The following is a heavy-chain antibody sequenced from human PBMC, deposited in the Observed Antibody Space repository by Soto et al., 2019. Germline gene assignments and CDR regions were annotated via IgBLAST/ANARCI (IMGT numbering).Heavy chain of an antibody. D-gene: IGHD6-13*01. V-gene: IGHV5-51*01. CDR1: GDSVSSYW. CDR3: ARTAAAGKYYYGVDV. Sequence: GAAVKISCKGSGDSVSSYWIGWGRQMTVKGLEWMGIIYPGDSDTRYSPSFQGQVTISADKSISTAYLQWSSLKASDTAIYYCARTAAAGKYYYGVDVWGQGTTVTVSS. J-gene: IGHJ6*02. CDR2: IYPGDSDT.